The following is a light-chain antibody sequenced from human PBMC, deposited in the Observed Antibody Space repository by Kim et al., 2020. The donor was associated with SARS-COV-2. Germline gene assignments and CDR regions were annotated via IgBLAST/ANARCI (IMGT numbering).Light chain of an antibody. Sequence: SSCRDTVTIPCRSSHDIQKSLSWYQQRPGKAPELLIYDASTLATGVPSRVRGSGSGTDFNFTIASLQPEDIATYYCHQYASLPLTFGGGTKVDIK. CDR3: HQYASLPLT. J-gene: IGKJ4*01. CDR2: DAS. CDR1: HDIQKS. V-gene: IGKV1-33*01.